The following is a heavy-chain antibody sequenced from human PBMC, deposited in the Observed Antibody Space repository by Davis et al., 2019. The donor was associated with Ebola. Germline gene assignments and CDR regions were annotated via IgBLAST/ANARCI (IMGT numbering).Heavy chain of an antibody. Sequence: GESLKISCAASGFTFSNAWMSWVRQAPGKGLEWVSTISVSSDTTVYADSVKGRFTISRDNSKNTLYLQMNSLRAEDTAVYYCARGRWGVPAARWFDPWGQGTLVTVSS. CDR2: ISVSSDTT. D-gene: IGHD2-2*01. CDR1: GFTFSNAW. J-gene: IGHJ5*02. V-gene: IGHV3-23*01. CDR3: ARGRWGVPAARWFDP.